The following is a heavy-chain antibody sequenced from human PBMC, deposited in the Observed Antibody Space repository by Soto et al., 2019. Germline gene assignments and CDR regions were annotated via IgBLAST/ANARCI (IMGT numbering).Heavy chain of an antibody. CDR2: IYYSGST. J-gene: IGHJ5*02. Sequence: QVQLQESGPGLVKPSQTLSLTCTVSGGSISSGGYYWSWIRQHPGKGLEWIGYIYYSGSTYYNPSLKSRATISVDTSKNQFSLKLSSVTAADTAVYYCARGGYYYGSGSYYNDWFDPWGQGTLVTVSS. V-gene: IGHV4-31*03. CDR1: GGSISSGGYY. D-gene: IGHD3-10*01. CDR3: ARGGYYYGSGSYYNDWFDP.